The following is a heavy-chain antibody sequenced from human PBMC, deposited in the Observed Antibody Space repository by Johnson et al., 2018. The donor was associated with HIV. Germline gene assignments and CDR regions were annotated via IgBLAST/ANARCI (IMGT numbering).Heavy chain of an antibody. V-gene: IGHV3-66*03. J-gene: IGHJ3*02. D-gene: IGHD6-6*01. CDR2: IYSGGST. Sequence: EVQLVESGGGLIQPGGSLRLSCVGSGFTVSSNYMSWVRQAPGKGLEWVAVIYSGGSTYYADSVKGRFTIYRDNSKNTLYIQMNSLRAEDTAVYYCARALLIAARPVGAFDIWGQGTMVTVSS. CDR1: GFTVSSNY. CDR3: ARALLIAARPVGAFDI.